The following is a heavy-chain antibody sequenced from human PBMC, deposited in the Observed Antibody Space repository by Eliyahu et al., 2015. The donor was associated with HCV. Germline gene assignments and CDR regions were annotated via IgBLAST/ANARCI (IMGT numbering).Heavy chain of an antibody. CDR1: XFXFSXYA. V-gene: IGHV3-23*01. CDR3: AKDRGRRFTTVTTGLDY. Sequence: EVQLLESGGGLLQPGGALRLSCAASXFXFSXYALSWVRQAPGKGLEWVSSISFTGGTTYYADSVKGRFTISRDNSRNTLYLQMNSLRAEDTAIYYCAKDRGRRFTTVTTGLDYWGQGTLVTVSS. CDR2: ISFTGGTT. J-gene: IGHJ4*02. D-gene: IGHD4-17*01.